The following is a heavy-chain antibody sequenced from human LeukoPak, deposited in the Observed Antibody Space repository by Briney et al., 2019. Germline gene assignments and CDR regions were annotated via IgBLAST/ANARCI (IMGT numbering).Heavy chain of an antibody. D-gene: IGHD2-21*02. Sequence: GGSLRLSCAASGFTFSSHAMHWVRQAPGKGLEWITVISNDGSNKYYADSVKGRFTISRGNSKNTLYLQMNSLRAEDTAVYYCAKGDFGVVVTAIHYWGQGTLVTVSS. J-gene: IGHJ4*02. CDR3: AKGDFGVVVTAIHY. CDR2: ISNDGSNK. V-gene: IGHV3-30-3*01. CDR1: GFTFSSHA.